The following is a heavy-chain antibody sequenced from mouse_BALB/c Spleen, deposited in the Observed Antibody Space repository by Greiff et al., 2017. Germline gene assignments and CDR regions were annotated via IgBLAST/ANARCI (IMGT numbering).Heavy chain of an antibody. D-gene: IGHD1-2*01. CDR1: GFNIKDTY. CDR3: ALITTAPAY. J-gene: IGHJ3*01. Sequence: EVQLQESGAELVKPGASVKLSCTASGFNIKDTYMHWVKQRPEQGLEWIGRIDPANGNTKYDPKFQGKATITADTSSNTAYLQLSSLTSEDTAVYYCALITTAPAYWGQGTLVTVSA. CDR2: IDPANGNT. V-gene: IGHV14-3*02.